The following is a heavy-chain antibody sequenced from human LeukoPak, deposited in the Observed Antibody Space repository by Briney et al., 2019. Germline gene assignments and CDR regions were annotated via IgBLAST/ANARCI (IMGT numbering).Heavy chain of an antibody. J-gene: IGHJ4*02. CDR1: GGSINSGTFY. Sequence: SETLSLACTVSGGSINSGTFYWGWIRQPPGKRLEWIGGMYYDGSSYYNPSLKSRITSSVDTSKNQFSLKLTSVTAADTAVYFCARRSDSGSDDGEDYFDYWGQGTLVTVSS. V-gene: IGHV4-39*01. D-gene: IGHD1-26*01. CDR2: MYYDGSS. CDR3: ARRSDSGSDDGEDYFDY.